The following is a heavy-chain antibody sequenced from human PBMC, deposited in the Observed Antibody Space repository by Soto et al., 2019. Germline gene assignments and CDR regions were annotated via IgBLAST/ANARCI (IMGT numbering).Heavy chain of an antibody. CDR1: GYTCTTYD. Sequence: QVQLVQSGAEVKKPGASVKVSCKASGYTCTTYDISWVRQSPGQGLEWMGRISTSNGNTNYPQSLQGRLTMTPDTATTTADMELQNLRSDDKAVYYGAIDPYHVLMVNAPNLYGMDFWGHVTTVTVSS. V-gene: IGHV1-18*01. J-gene: IGHJ6*02. CDR3: AIDPYHVLMVNAPNLYGMDF. CDR2: ISTSNGNT. D-gene: IGHD2-8*01.